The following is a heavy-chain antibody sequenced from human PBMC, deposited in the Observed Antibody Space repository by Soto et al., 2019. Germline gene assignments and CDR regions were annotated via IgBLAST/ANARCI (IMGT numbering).Heavy chain of an antibody. CDR2: IYNNETF. D-gene: IGHD6-6*01. Sequence: SETLSLTCSVSGASVSSGSFYWSWIRQPPGKGLEWIGFIYNNETFNYNPSLKSRVTLSVDTSKHQFSLKLSSVTAADTAVYYCARVTIRYSSSPNFDSWGQGALVTVSS. CDR1: GASVSSGSFY. CDR3: ARVTIRYSSSPNFDS. V-gene: IGHV4-61*01. J-gene: IGHJ4*02.